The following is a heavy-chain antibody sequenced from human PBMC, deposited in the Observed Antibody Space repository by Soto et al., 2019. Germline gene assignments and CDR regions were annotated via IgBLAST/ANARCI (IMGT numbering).Heavy chain of an antibody. CDR3: ARDSPLGYCSGGSCFDPKYYFDY. V-gene: IGHV1-3*01. CDR2: INAGNGNT. J-gene: IGHJ4*02. D-gene: IGHD2-15*01. Sequence: ASVKVSCKASGYTFTSYAIHWVRQAPGQRLEWMGWINAGNGNTKYSQKFQGRVTITRDTSASTAYMELSSLRSEDTAVYYCARDSPLGYCSGGSCFDPKYYFDYWGQGTLVTVSS. CDR1: GYTFTSYA.